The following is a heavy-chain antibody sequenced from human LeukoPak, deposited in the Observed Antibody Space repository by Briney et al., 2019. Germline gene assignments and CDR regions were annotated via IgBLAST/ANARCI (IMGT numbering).Heavy chain of an antibody. CDR1: GFSFSSYS. CDR2: ITSSSSTI. CDR3: ARIGYSKGQTYLVY. Sequence: GGTLRLSCAAPGFSFSSYSMNGVRQAPGKGLEWGSYITSSSSTIYYVDSVKGRFTIPRDNAMNSLYLQMNRLSAEDTAVYVCARIGYSKGQTYLVYWRQGTMVTVCS. J-gene: IGHJ4*02. V-gene: IGHV3-48*01. D-gene: IGHD5-12*01.